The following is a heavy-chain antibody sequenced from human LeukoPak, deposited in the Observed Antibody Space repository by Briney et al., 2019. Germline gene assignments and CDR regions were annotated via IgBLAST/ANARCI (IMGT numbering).Heavy chain of an antibody. Sequence: GGSLRLSCAASGFTFSSYAMSWVRQAPGKGLEWVGFIRSKAYGGTTEYAASVKGRFTISRDDSKSIAYLQMNSLKTEDTAVYYCTRDVSAWGQGTTVTVSS. V-gene: IGHV3-49*04. CDR3: TRDVSA. CDR2: IRSKAYGGTT. CDR1: GFTFSSYA. J-gene: IGHJ6*02.